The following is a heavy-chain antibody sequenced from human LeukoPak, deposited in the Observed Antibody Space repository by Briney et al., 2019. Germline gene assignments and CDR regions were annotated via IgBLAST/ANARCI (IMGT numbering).Heavy chain of an antibody. CDR3: ASPAYGDYALFDY. Sequence: GGSLRLSCAASGFTFSSYWMSWVRQAPGKGLEWVANIKQDRSERYYVDSVKGRFTIFKDNAKNSLYLQMNSLRAEDTAVYYCASPAYGDYALFDYWGQGTLVTVSS. CDR2: IKQDRSER. J-gene: IGHJ4*02. CDR1: GFTFSSYW. D-gene: IGHD4-17*01. V-gene: IGHV3-7*01.